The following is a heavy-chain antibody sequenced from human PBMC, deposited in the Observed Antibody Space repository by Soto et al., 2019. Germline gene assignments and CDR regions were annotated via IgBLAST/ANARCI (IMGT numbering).Heavy chain of an antibody. V-gene: IGHV3-21*02. D-gene: IGHD5-12*01. J-gene: IGHJ4*02. Sequence: EVQLVESGGGLVKPGGSLRLSCAASGFTFSTCSMNWVRQAPGKGLAWVSSISSSSSNIYYAESVKGRFTISRDNAKNSLYLQMNRLRADDTAVYYCARDNGYDAATLDYWGQGTLVTVSS. CDR1: GFTFSTCS. CDR3: ARDNGYDAATLDY. CDR2: ISSSSSNI.